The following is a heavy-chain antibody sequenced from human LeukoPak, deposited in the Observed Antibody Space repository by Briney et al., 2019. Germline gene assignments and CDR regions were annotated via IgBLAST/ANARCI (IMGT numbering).Heavy chain of an antibody. Sequence: SVKVSCKASGGTFSSYAISWVRQAPGQGLEWMGGIIPIFGTANYAQKFQGRVTITADESTSTAYMELSSLRSEDTAVYYCARGVPGIAAAGLDYWGQGTLVTVSS. CDR2: IIPIFGTA. CDR1: GGTFSSYA. V-gene: IGHV1-69*13. J-gene: IGHJ4*02. CDR3: ARGVPGIAAAGLDY. D-gene: IGHD6-13*01.